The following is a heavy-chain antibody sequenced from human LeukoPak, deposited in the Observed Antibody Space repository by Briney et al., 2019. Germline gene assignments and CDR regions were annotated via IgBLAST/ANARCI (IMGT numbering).Heavy chain of an antibody. D-gene: IGHD3-10*01. Sequence: GGSLRLSCAASGFTFSSHSMNWVRQAPGKGLEWISSISSSGSHIFQVDSVKGRFTISRDNARHSLYLKMSSLRAEDTAVYYCATGTHSGSYHPQDPDYYYYGMDVWGKGTTVTVSS. V-gene: IGHV3-21*01. CDR3: ATGTHSGSYHPQDPDYYYYGMDV. CDR2: ISSSGSHI. CDR1: GFTFSSHS. J-gene: IGHJ6*04.